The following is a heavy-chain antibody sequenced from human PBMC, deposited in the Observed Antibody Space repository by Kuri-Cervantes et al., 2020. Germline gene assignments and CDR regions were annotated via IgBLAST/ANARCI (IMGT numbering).Heavy chain of an antibody. CDR2: INHSGST. J-gene: IGHJ4*02. CDR1: GGSFSGHY. CDR3: ARGPLAARYFDY. V-gene: IGHV4-34*01. D-gene: IGHD6-6*01. Sequence: ESLKISCAVYGGSFSGHYWTWIRQPPGKGLEWIGEINHSGSTNYNPSLKSRVTISVDTSKNQFSLKLSSVTAADTAVYYCARGPLAARYFDYWGQGTLVTVSS.